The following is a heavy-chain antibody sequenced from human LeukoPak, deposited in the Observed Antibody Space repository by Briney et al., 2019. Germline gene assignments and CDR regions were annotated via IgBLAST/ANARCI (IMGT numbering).Heavy chain of an antibody. CDR2: INPNSGGT. J-gene: IGHJ6*03. V-gene: IGHV1-2*02. Sequence: ASVKVSCKASGYTFTGYYMHWVRQAPGQGLEWMGWINPNSGGTNYAQKFQGRVTMTRDMSTSTVYMELSSLRSEDTAVYYCARDHLWYCSGGSCYPGYYYYYMDVWGKGTTVTVSS. CDR1: GYTFTGYY. CDR3: ARDHLWYCSGGSCYPGYYYYYMDV. D-gene: IGHD2-15*01.